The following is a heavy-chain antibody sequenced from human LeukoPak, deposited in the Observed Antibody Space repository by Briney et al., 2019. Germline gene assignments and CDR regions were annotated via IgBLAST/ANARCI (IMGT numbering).Heavy chain of an antibody. CDR3: VKDRTGTYTLDY. J-gene: IGHJ4*02. CDR2: ISDDGSRQ. CDR1: GFTFSNYA. Sequence: AGGSLRLSCAATGFTFSNYAIHWGRQAPGKGPEWVAFISDDGSRQHYADSVKGRFTISRDNSKNTLNLQMNSLRAEDTAVYYCVKDRTGTYTLDYWGQGTLVTVSS. D-gene: IGHD3-10*01. V-gene: IGHV3-30-3*01.